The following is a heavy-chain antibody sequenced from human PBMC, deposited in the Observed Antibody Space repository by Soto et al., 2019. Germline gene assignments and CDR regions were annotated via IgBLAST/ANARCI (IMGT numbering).Heavy chain of an antibody. Sequence: SETLSLTSSVSGGSISGSYWSWIRRSPGKGLEWLGYVYYTGSTNYSPSLRSRVSISVDTSKNEFSLRLSSVTAADTAVYFCARSVAVPGAHIDYWGQGTQVTVSS. D-gene: IGHD6-19*01. V-gene: IGHV4-59*01. CDR3: ARSVAVPGAHIDY. CDR1: GGSISGSY. J-gene: IGHJ4*02. CDR2: VYYTGST.